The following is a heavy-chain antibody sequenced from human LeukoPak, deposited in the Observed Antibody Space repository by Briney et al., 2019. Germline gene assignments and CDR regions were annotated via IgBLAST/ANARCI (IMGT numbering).Heavy chain of an antibody. Sequence: GGSLRLSCAASGFTVSSNYMSWVRQAPGKGLEWVSVIYSGGSTYYADSVKGRFTISRDNSKNTLYLQMNSLRTEDTALYYCAKDKLGSNYDYYYYMDVWGKGTTVTVSS. CDR2: IYSGGST. D-gene: IGHD4-11*01. V-gene: IGHV3-53*05. J-gene: IGHJ6*03. CDR1: GFTVSSNY. CDR3: AKDKLGSNYDYYYYMDV.